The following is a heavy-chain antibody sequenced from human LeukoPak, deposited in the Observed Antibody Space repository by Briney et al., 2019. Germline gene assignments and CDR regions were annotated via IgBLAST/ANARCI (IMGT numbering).Heavy chain of an antibody. Sequence: GGSLRLSCEASGFSISNFAMHWVRQAPGKGLEWVGIISFDGTTKYYEDSVKGRFTISRDNSKNTLYLQMNTLKPEDTAVYYCASPDIVQIPGVDPNFDYWGQGTLVSVSS. CDR1: GFSISNFA. CDR2: ISFDGTTK. CDR3: ASPDIVQIPGVDPNFDY. J-gene: IGHJ4*02. V-gene: IGHV3-30-3*01. D-gene: IGHD2-8*01.